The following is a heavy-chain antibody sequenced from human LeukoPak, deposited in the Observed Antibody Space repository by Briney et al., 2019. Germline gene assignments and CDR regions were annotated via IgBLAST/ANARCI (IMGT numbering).Heavy chain of an antibody. CDR1: GFTISSYW. J-gene: IGHJ3*02. CDR2: IKHDGSET. V-gene: IGHV3-7*01. Sequence: GGSLRLSCAASGFTISSYWMSWVRQVPGKGLESVAHIKHDGSETYYVDTVRGRFIISRDNAKNSPYLQMNSLRVEDTAVYHCARDPTDFDASDIWGHGTLVTVSS. CDR3: ARDPTDFDASDI.